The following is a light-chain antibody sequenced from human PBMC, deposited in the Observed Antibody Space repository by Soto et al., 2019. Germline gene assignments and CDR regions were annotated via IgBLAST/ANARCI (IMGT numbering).Light chain of an antibody. Sequence: EMVMTQSPATLSVSPGERATLSCRASQNLSRNLAWYQQQPGQAPRLLIFYASTRATGIPARFSGSGSRTDFTLTINSLQSEEFAVYYCQQYEKWPHTFGQGTKLEIK. CDR2: YAS. CDR3: QQYEKWPHT. V-gene: IGKV3-15*01. J-gene: IGKJ2*01. CDR1: QNLSRN.